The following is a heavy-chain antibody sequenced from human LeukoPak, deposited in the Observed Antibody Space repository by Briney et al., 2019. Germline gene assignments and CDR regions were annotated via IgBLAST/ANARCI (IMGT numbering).Heavy chain of an antibody. CDR3: AGDRLEWSYYFDH. Sequence: GGSLRLSCAASGFTFSSYGMHWVRQAPGKGLEWVAFIRYDGSNKYYADSVKGRFTISRDNSKNTLYLQMNSLRAEDTAVYYCAGDRLEWSYYFDHWGQGTLVTVSS. D-gene: IGHD3-3*01. CDR2: IRYDGSNK. V-gene: IGHV3-30*02. CDR1: GFTFSSYG. J-gene: IGHJ4*02.